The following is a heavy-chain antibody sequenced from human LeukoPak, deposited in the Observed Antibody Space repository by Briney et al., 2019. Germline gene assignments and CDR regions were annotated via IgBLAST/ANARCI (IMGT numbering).Heavy chain of an antibody. CDR1: GGSFSGYY. CDR2: VNHSEST. V-gene: IGHV4-34*01. CDR3: SRGRYDYVWGSYRPFDY. D-gene: IGHD3-16*02. J-gene: IGHJ4*02. Sequence: SETLSLTCAVYGGSFSGYYWSGIREPPGERLGWVGEVNHSESTNDNPSLKSPVTIAVATSKNHLSLRLISVTAAYKPMYYCSRGRYDYVWGSYRPFDYWGQGTLVTVSS.